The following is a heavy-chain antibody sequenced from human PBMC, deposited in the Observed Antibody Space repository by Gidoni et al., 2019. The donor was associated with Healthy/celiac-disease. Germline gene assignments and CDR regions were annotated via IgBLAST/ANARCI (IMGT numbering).Heavy chain of an antibody. J-gene: IGHJ5*02. CDR2: IWYDVSNK. Sequence: QVQLVESGGGVVQPGRSLRRSCAASGFTFSSSGMHWVRQAPGKGLEWVAVIWYDVSNKYYADSVKGRFTISRDNSKNTLYLQMNSLRAEDTAVYYCARAGTTVVTTYYNWFDPWGQGTLVTVSS. CDR3: ARAGTTVVTTYYNWFDP. V-gene: IGHV3-33*01. D-gene: IGHD4-17*01. CDR1: GFTFSSSG.